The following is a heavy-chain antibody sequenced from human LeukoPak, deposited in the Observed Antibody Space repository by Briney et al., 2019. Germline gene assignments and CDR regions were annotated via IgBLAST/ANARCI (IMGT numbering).Heavy chain of an antibody. D-gene: IGHD2-15*01. CDR2: TGSTGVST. CDR3: AKGRGYCTGGSCYSDY. Sequence: GGSLRLSCAASGFTFSSYAMNWVRQAPGKGLEWVSGTGSTGVSTFYADSVKGRFTVSRDNSKNTLSLQMNSLRVEDTAIYYCAKGRGYCTGGSCYSDYWGQGTLVTVSS. V-gene: IGHV3-23*01. CDR1: GFTFSSYA. J-gene: IGHJ4*02.